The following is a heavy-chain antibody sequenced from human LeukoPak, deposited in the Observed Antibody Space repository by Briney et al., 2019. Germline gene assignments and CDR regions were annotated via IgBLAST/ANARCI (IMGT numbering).Heavy chain of an antibody. D-gene: IGHD3-22*01. V-gene: IGHV3-21*01. J-gene: IGHJ6*02. CDR1: GFTFSSYS. Sequence: GGSLRLSCAASGFTFSSYSMNWVRQAPGKGLEWVSSISSSSSYIYYADSVKGRFTISRDNAKNSLYLQMNSLRAEDTAVYYCARDPEYYYDSSGTTGYYYYYGMDVWGQGTTVTVSS. CDR3: ARDPEYYYDSSGTTGYYYYYGMDV. CDR2: ISSSSSYI.